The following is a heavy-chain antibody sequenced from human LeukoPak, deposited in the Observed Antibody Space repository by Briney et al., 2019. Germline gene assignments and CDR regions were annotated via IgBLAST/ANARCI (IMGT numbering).Heavy chain of an antibody. CDR2: IIPIFGTA. D-gene: IGHD3-16*01. CDR1: GGTFISYA. V-gene: IGHV1-69*05. CDR3: ARDMPRWGSYSY. J-gene: IGHJ4*02. Sequence: ASVKVSCKASGGTFISYAISWVRQAPGQGLEWMGGIIPIFGTANYAQKFQGRVTITTDESTSTAYMELSSLRSEDTAVYYCARDMPRWGSYSYWGQGTLVTVSS.